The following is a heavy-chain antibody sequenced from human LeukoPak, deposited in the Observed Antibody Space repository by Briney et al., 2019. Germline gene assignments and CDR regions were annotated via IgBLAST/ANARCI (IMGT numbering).Heavy chain of an antibody. J-gene: IGHJ4*02. CDR2: IYYSGST. D-gene: IGHD5-12*01. CDR3: ARSSEVATIDY. CDR1: GGSISSYY. Sequence: SETLSLTCTVSGGSISSYYWSWIRQPPGKGLEWIGDIYYSGSTNYNPSLKSRVTISVDTSKNQFSLKLSSVTAADTAVYYCARSSEVATIDYWGQGTLVTVSS. V-gene: IGHV4-59*08.